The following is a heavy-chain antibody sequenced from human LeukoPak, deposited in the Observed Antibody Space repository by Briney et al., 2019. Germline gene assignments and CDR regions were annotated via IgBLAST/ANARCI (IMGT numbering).Heavy chain of an antibody. V-gene: IGHV3-7*01. D-gene: IGHD6-13*01. CDR3: ARDRAASDLDY. J-gene: IGHJ4*02. CDR2: IKQDGSEK. CDR1: GFTFSSYW. Sequence: GGTLRLSCAASGFTFSSYWMSWVRQAPGKGLEWVANIKQDGSEKYYVDSVKGRFTISRDNAKNSLYLQMNSLRAEDTAVYYCARDRAASDLDYWGQGTLVTVSS.